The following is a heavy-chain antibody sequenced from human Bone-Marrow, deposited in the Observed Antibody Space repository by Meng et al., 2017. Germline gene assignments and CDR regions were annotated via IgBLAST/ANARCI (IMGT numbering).Heavy chain of an antibody. CDR1: GGSISSYY. D-gene: IGHD3-10*01. CDR3: ARSQWFGELLYFDY. CDR2: IYYSGST. J-gene: IGHJ4*02. Sequence: LSCTVSGGSISSYYWSWIRQPPGKGLEWIGYIYYSGSTNYNPSLKSRVTISVDTSKNQFSLKLSSVTAADTAVYYCARSQWFGELLYFDYWGQGTLVTVSS. V-gene: IGHV4-59*01.